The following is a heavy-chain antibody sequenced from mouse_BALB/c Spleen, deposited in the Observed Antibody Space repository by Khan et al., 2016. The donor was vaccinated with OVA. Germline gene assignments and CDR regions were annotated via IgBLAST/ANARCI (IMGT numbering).Heavy chain of an antibody. CDR3: ARSDI. Sequence: EVHLVESGGGLVQPGGSLKCSCAASRFTISSYGMPSVRQSPDKRLELVATIDSNGGSTDYTDSVKRRSTITGDNATNTPYLQMRSLKSEDTAMYYCARSDIWGQGTTLTVSS. V-gene: IGHV5-6-3*01. CDR2: IDSNGGST. D-gene: IGHD1-3*01. CDR1: RFTISSYG. J-gene: IGHJ2*01.